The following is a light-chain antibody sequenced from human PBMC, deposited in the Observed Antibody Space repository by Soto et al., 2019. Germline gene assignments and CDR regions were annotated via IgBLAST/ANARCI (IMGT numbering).Light chain of an antibody. Sequence: QSVLTQPASVSGSPGQSITISCTGTNNDVGGHMYVSWYQHQAGKVPKLIIYEIDNRPSGVSDRFSGSKSGNTASLTISGLQAVDEAAYFCSAYRRGTFVFGGGTKLTVL. CDR1: NNDVGGHMY. CDR3: SAYRRGTFV. V-gene: IGLV2-14*01. CDR2: EID. J-gene: IGLJ2*01.